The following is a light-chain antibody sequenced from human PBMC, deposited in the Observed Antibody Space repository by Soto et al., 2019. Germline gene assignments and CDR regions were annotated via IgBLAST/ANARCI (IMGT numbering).Light chain of an antibody. CDR1: SSDVGNYNY. V-gene: IGLV2-14*01. CDR3: SSYTGRSPLFV. CDR2: EVS. J-gene: IGLJ1*01. Sequence: QAVVTQPASVSGSPGQSITISCTGTSSDVGNYNYVSWYQQHPGKAPKLMIFEVSDRPSGVSYRFSGSKSGNTASLTISGLQAEDEADYYCSSYTGRSPLFVFGTGTKLTVL.